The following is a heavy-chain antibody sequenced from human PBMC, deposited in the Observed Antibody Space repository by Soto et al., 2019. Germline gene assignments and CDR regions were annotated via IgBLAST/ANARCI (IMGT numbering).Heavy chain of an antibody. V-gene: IGHV3-30-3*01. J-gene: IGHJ6*02. CDR1: GFTFSSYA. Sequence: PGGSLRLSCAASGFTFSSYAMHWVRQAPGKGLEWVAVISYDGSNKYYADSVKGRFTISRDNSKNTLYLQMNSLRAEDTAVYYCARDSPHYDFWSGYPLREGMDVWGQGTTVTVSS. CDR2: ISYDGSNK. CDR3: ARDSPHYDFWSGYPLREGMDV. D-gene: IGHD3-3*01.